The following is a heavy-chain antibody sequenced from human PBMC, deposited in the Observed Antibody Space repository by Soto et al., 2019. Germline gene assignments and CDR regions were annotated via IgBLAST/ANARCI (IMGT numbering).Heavy chain of an antibody. D-gene: IGHD2-2*02. CDR2: ISSSSYT. CDR3: TRQGCGSTSCYSQLDY. CDR1: GFTFSDYY. V-gene: IGHV3-11*06. Sequence: KTGGSLRLSCAASGFTFSDYYMSWIRQAPGKGLEWVSYISSSSYTNYADSVKGRFTISRDNAKNSLYLQMNSLRAEDTAVYYCTRQGCGSTSCYSQLDYWGQGTLVTVSS. J-gene: IGHJ4*02.